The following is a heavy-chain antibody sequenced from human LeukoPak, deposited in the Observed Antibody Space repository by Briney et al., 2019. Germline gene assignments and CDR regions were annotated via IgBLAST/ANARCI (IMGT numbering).Heavy chain of an antibody. J-gene: IGHJ4*02. CDR1: GFTFSSYA. Sequence: HPGGSLRLSCAASGFTFSSYAMSWVRQAPGKGLEWVSAISGSGGSTYYADSVKGRFTISRDNSKNTLYLQMNSLRAEDTAVYYCAREFSGSNYGLPFDYWGQGTLVTVSS. CDR3: AREFSGSNYGLPFDY. V-gene: IGHV3-23*01. D-gene: IGHD1-26*01. CDR2: ISGSGGST.